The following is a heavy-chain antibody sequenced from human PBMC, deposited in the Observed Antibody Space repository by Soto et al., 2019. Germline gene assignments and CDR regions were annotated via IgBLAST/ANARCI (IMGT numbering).Heavy chain of an antibody. V-gene: IGHV1-2*04. J-gene: IGHJ4*02. CDR3: AREKEMITFGGVIAHSDY. CDR1: GYTFTGYY. D-gene: IGHD3-16*02. CDR2: INPNSGGT. Sequence: ASVKVSCKASGYTFTGYYMHWVRQAPGQGLEWMGWINPNSGGTNYAQKFQGWVTMTRDTSISTAYMELSRLRSDDTAVYSCAREKEMITFGGVIAHSDYWGQGTLVTVSS.